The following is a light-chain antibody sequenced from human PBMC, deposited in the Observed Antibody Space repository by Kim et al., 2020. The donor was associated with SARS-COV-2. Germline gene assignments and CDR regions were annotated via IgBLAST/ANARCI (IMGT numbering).Light chain of an antibody. Sequence: DIQMTQSPSTLSASVGDRVTITCRASQSISSSLAWYQQKPGKAPKLLLHKASSVQSGVPSRFSGSGSGTEFTLTISSLQPDDFASYYCQQYRTYTTFGQGTKVDIK. CDR1: QSISSS. V-gene: IGKV1-5*03. CDR3: QQYRTYTT. CDR2: KAS. J-gene: IGKJ1*01.